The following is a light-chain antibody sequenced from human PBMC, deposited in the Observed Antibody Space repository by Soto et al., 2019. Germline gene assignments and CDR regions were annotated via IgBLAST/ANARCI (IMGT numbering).Light chain of an antibody. CDR2: WAS. J-gene: IGKJ2*01. V-gene: IGKV4-1*01. CDR1: QSVFYSSNNKNY. Sequence: DIVMTQSPDSLAVSLGERATINCKSSQSVFYSSNNKNYLAWYQQKPGQPPKLLIYWASTRESGVPDRFSGSGSGADFTLTISSLRAEDGAVYYCQQYYNIPYTFGQGTKLEIK. CDR3: QQYYNIPYT.